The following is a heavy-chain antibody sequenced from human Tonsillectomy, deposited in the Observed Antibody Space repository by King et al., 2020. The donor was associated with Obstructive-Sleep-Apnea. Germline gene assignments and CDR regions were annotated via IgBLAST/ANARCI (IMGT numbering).Heavy chain of an antibody. J-gene: IGHJ4*02. CDR2: INPNRGAT. CDR3: ARLRANLDY. V-gene: IGHV1-2*02. Sequence: VQLVQSGAEVKEPGASVKVSCKASGYTFTGYYMHLVRQAPGQGLEWMGWINPNRGATKYTAKCQGRVTMTRDTSISTAYMELSRLRSDDTAVYYCARLRANLDYWGQGTLVTVSS. CDR1: GYTFTGYY.